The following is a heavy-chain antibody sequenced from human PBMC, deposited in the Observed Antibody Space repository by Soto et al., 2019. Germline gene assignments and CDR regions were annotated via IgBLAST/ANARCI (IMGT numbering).Heavy chain of an antibody. J-gene: IGHJ6*03. D-gene: IGHD4-17*01. CDR1: GDTFSRHT. CDR3: ARVAEMSTVNKGYYYYMDV. CDR2: IIPILGIA. Sequence: QVQLWQSGAEVKKPGASVKVSCKASGDTFSRHTISWVRQAPGQGLEWMGRIIPILGIANYAQKFQGRLTITADKSTSRACMDLSSLRSDDTAVYYCARVAEMSTVNKGYYYYMDVWGKGTTVTVSS. V-gene: IGHV1-69*02.